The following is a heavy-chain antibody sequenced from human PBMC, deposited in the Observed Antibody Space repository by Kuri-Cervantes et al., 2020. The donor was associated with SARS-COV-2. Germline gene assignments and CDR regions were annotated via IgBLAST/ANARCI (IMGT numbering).Heavy chain of an antibody. D-gene: IGHD4-23*01. CDR2: FDPEDDER. J-gene: IGHJ4*02. Sequence: ASVKVSCKISGYTLTELTMHWVRQAPGKGLEWMGAFDPEDDERVYAQNFQGRVTMTEDTSTDTAYMELSSLRSEDTAIYYCATEDNGNSPLDYWGQGTLVTDSS. CDR1: GYTLTELT. CDR3: ATEDNGNSPLDY. V-gene: IGHV1-24*01.